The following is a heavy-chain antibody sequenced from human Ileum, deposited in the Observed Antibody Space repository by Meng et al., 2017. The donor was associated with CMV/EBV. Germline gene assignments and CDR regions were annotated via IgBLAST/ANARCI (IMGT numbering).Heavy chain of an antibody. J-gene: IGHJ5*02. CDR1: GFNFRDFE. D-gene: IGHD2-21*01. Sequence: GGSLRLSCAASGFNFRDFEMNWVRQAPGKGLEWVSYIAPSGGGSIFYADSVKGRFTTSRDNAKNSLYLQMTRLRADDTCIYYCARELPLCGGDCNASWGQGTLVTVAS. V-gene: IGHV3-48*03. CDR2: IAPSGGGSI. CDR3: ARELPLCGGDCNAS.